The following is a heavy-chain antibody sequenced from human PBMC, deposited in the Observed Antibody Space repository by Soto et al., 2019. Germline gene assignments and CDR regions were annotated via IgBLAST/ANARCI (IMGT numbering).Heavy chain of an antibody. CDR1: GGSFSGYY. V-gene: IGHV4-34*01. CDR3: ARDGYCSSTSCGNWFDP. D-gene: IGHD2-2*01. Sequence: QVPLPQWGAGLLKPSETLSLTSAVYGGSFSGYYWSWIRQPPGKGLVWIGEINHIVSTNYNPSLKSRVTISVDTSTNQFSLKLSSVTAADTAVYYCARDGYCSSTSCGNWFDPWGQGTLVTVSS. J-gene: IGHJ5*02. CDR2: INHIVST.